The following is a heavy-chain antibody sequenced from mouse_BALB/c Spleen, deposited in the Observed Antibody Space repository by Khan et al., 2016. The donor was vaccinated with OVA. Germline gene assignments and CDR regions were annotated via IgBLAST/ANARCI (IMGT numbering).Heavy chain of an antibody. V-gene: IGHV9-3-1*01. Sequence: QIQLVQSGPELKKPGETVKISCKASGYTFKDYVMNWVKQSPGEGLKWMGWMNTYTGEPTYADDFKGRFAFSLETSASTAYLQINSLKNEDTATYFCVRFHQRYWGQGSTLTVSS. CDR2: MNTYTGEP. J-gene: IGHJ2*01. CDR1: GYTFKDYV. CDR3: VRFHQRY.